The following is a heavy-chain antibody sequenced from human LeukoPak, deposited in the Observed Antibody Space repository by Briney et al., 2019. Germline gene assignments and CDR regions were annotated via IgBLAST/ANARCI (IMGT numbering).Heavy chain of an antibody. D-gene: IGHD6-13*01. CDR1: GFTFSSYG. CDR3: AKFSPSGAAGNFY. Sequence: GRSLRLSCAASGFTFSSYGMHWVRQAPGKGLEWVAVISYDGSNKYYADSVKGRFTISRDNSKNTLYLQMNSLRAEDTAVYYCAKFSPSGAAGNFYWGQGTLVTVSS. CDR2: ISYDGSNK. V-gene: IGHV3-30*18. J-gene: IGHJ4*02.